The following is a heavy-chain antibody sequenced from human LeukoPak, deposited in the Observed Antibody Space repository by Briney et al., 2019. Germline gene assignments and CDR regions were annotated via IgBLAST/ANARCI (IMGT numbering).Heavy chain of an antibody. Sequence: PGGSLRLSCAASGFTFDDYVMHWVRQAPGKGLEWVSGISWNSGSIGYADSVKGRFTISRDNAKNSLYLQMNSLRAEDTALYYCAKGTYYYMDVWGKGTTVTISS. J-gene: IGHJ6*03. CDR2: ISWNSGSI. V-gene: IGHV3-9*01. D-gene: IGHD3-10*01. CDR1: GFTFDDYV. CDR3: AKGTYYYMDV.